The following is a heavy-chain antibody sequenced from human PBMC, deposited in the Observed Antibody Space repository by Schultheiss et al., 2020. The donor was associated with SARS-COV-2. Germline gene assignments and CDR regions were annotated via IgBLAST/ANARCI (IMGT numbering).Heavy chain of an antibody. D-gene: IGHD2-8*01. V-gene: IGHV4-34*01. CDR3: ARESCTSGVCYIDY. CDR1: GGSFSAYY. Sequence: SETLSLTCAVYGGSFSAYYWDWIRQPPGKGLEWIGSIYYSGSTYYNPSLKSRVTISVDTSKNQFSLKLSSVTAADTAAYYCARESCTSGVCYIDYWGQGTLVTVSS. CDR2: IYYSGST. J-gene: IGHJ4*02.